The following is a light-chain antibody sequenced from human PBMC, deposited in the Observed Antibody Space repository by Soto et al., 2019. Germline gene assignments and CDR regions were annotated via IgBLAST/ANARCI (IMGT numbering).Light chain of an antibody. V-gene: IGLV2-14*01. J-gene: IGLJ1*01. Sequence: QSALTQPASVSGSPGQSITISCSGTSSDIGTYDRVAWFQQFPGKTPKLVIYSVSDRPSGVSYRFSGSKSGNTASLTISGLQADDEADYYCISYTVSRYYVFGTGTKVTVL. CDR3: ISYTVSRYYV. CDR2: SVS. CDR1: SSDIGTYDR.